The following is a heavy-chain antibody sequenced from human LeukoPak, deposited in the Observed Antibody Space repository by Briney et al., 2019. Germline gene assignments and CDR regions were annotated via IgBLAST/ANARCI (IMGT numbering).Heavy chain of an antibody. CDR1: GYIFTTYW. V-gene: IGHV5-51*01. CDR3: ARLGAVQLEMEGAFDI. CDR2: IDPADSDT. Sequence: GESLKISCQGSGYIFTTYWIVWVRQVPGKGLEWMGLIDPADSDTAYSPSFQGRVNISVDKSISTAYLQWSSLRASDTAMYYCARLGAVQLEMEGAFDIWGQGTIVTVSS. J-gene: IGHJ3*02. D-gene: IGHD1-1*01.